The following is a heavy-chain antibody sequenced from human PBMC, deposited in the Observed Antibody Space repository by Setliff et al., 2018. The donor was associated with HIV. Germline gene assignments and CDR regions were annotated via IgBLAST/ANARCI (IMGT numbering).Heavy chain of an antibody. Sequence: SETLSLTCAVYGGSFSGYYWSWIRQPPGKGLEWIGEINHDRTTNYNPSLKSRVTISVDTSKNRFSLQLTSVTAADTAVYYCARHRDGGTYPLDYWGQGTLVTVSS. CDR3: ARHRDGGTYPLDY. V-gene: IGHV4-34*01. CDR2: INHDRTT. D-gene: IGHD1-26*01. J-gene: IGHJ4*02. CDR1: GGSFSGYY.